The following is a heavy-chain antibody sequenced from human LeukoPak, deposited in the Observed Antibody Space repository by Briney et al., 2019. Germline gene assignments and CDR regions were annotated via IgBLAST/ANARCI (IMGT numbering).Heavy chain of an antibody. V-gene: IGHV4-34*01. J-gene: IGHJ4*02. CDR3: ARGPHCSGGSCYSPAFDY. CDR2: INHSGST. D-gene: IGHD2-15*01. Sequence: KSSETPSLTCAVNGGSFSGYYWSWIRQPPGKGLEWIGEINHSGSTNYNPSLKSRVTMSVDTSKNQFSLKLTSVTAADTAVYYCARGPHCSGGSCYSPAFDYWGQGTLVTVSS. CDR1: GGSFSGYY.